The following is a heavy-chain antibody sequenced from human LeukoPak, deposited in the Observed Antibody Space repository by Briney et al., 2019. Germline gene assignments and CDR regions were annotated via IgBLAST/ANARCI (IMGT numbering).Heavy chain of an antibody. Sequence: SETLSLTCAVYGGSFSGYYWSWIRQPPGKGLEWIGEINHSGSTNYNPSLKSRVTISVDTSKNQFPLKLSSVTAADTAVYYCARGGEAVAGFDYWGQGTLVTVSS. J-gene: IGHJ4*02. CDR3: ARGGEAVAGFDY. V-gene: IGHV4-34*01. CDR1: GGSFSGYY. D-gene: IGHD6-19*01. CDR2: INHSGST.